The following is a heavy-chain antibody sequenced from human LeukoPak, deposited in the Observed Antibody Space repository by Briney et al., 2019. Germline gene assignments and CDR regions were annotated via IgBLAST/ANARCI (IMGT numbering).Heavy chain of an antibody. D-gene: IGHD3-10*01. Sequence: ASVKVSCKASGYTFTSYDINWVRQATGQGLEWMGWMNPNSGNTGYAQKFQGRVTMTRNTSMSTAYMELSSLRSEDTAVYYCARGVDLDYGSGSYLLELDYWGQGTLVTVSS. V-gene: IGHV1-8*01. CDR3: ARGVDLDYGSGSYLLELDY. J-gene: IGHJ4*02. CDR1: GYTFTSYD. CDR2: MNPNSGNT.